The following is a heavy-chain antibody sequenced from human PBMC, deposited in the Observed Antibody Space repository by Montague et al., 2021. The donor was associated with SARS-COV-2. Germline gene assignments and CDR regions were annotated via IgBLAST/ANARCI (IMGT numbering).Heavy chain of an antibody. D-gene: IGHD2-2*01. CDR3: ARFYRVLPAASFDY. CDR1: GGSISSSSYY. CDR2: IYYSGST. J-gene: IGHJ4*02. V-gene: IGHV4-39*01. Sequence: SETLSLTCTVSGGSISSSSYYWVWIRQPPGKGPEWIVSIYYSGSTYYXXXLKSRVTISVDTSKNQFSLKLSSVTAADTAVYYCARFYRVLPAASFDYWGQGTLVTVSS.